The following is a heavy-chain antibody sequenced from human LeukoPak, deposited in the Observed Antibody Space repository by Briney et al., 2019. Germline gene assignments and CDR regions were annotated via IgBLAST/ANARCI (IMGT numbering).Heavy chain of an antibody. CDR1: GYTFINYG. D-gene: IGHD3-3*01. CDR3: ARDRLVTIFGVVISDYYGMDV. J-gene: IGHJ6*02. Sequence: ASVKVSCKASGYTFINYGITWVRQAPGQGLEWMGWISPYNGHTNYAQQFQGRVTMTTGTSTSTASMGLRSLISDDTAVYYCARDRLVTIFGVVISDYYGMDVWGQGTTVTVSS. V-gene: IGHV1-18*01. CDR2: ISPYNGHT.